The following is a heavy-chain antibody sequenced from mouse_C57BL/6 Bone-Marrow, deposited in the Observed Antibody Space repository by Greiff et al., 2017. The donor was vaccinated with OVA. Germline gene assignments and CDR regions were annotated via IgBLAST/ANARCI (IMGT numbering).Heavy chain of an antibody. J-gene: IGHJ2*01. V-gene: IGHV5-4*03. CDR3: ARLSGLFDY. CDR1: GFTFSSYA. CDR2: ISDGGSYT. Sequence: EVKLMESGGGLVKPGGSLKLSCAASGFTFSSYAMSWVRQTPEKRLEWVATISDGGSYTYYPDNVKGRFTISRDNAKNNLYLQMSHLKSEDTAMYYCARLSGLFDYWGQSTTLTVSS. D-gene: IGHD6-2*01.